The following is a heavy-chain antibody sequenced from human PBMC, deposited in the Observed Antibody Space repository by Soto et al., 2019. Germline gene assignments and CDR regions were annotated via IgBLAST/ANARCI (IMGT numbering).Heavy chain of an antibody. CDR2: IIPIFGTA. CDR3: ARGPYPYYYDSSGYLAFDY. Sequence: ASVKVSWKACGGTFISYAISWLLQSPLQVLDWMGGIIPIFGTANYAQKFQGRFTITADESTSTAYMELSSLRSEDTAVYYCARGPYPYYYDSSGYLAFDYWGQGTLVTVSS. V-gene: IGHV1-69*13. CDR1: GGTFISYA. D-gene: IGHD3-22*01. J-gene: IGHJ4*02.